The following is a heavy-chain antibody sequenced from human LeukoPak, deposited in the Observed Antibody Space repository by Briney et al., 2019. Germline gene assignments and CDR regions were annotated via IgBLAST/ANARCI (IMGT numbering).Heavy chain of an antibody. J-gene: IGHJ4*02. Sequence: SVKVSCKASGYTFTRYGISWVRQAPGQGLEWMGGIIPIFGTANYAHNFQGRVTITADESTSTAYMELSSLRSEDTAVYYCAVDDYGDYAGFDYWGQGTLVTVSS. CDR2: IIPIFGTA. CDR3: AVDDYGDYAGFDY. V-gene: IGHV1-69*13. CDR1: GYTFTRYG. D-gene: IGHD4-17*01.